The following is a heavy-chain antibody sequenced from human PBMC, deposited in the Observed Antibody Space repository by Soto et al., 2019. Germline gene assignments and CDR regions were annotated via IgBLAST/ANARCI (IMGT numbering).Heavy chain of an antibody. D-gene: IGHD2-15*01. CDR3: AKDERYCSGGSCPYYYYMDV. CDR1: GFTFSSYG. CDR2: ISYEGSNK. J-gene: IGHJ6*03. Sequence: PGGSLRLSCAASGFTFSSYGMHWVRQAPGKGLEKVAVISYEGSNKYYADFVNGRFTISRDNYYNTLYLQMNSLSAEDTAVYYCAKDERYCSGGSCPYYYYMDVWGKGTTVTVSS. V-gene: IGHV3-30*18.